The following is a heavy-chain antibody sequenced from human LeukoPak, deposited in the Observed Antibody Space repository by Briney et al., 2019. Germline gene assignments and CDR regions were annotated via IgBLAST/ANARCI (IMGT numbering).Heavy chain of an antibody. J-gene: IGHJ4*02. CDR3: ARDMTWSGYYYDY. CDR1: GYTFTGYY. D-gene: IGHD3-3*01. V-gene: IGHV1-2*02. Sequence: ASVKVSCKACGYTFTGYYMHWVRQAPVQGLEWMGWINPNSGGTNYAQKFQGRVTMTRDTSISTAYMELSRLRSDDTAVYYCARDMTWSGYYYDYWGQGTLVTVSS. CDR2: INPNSGGT.